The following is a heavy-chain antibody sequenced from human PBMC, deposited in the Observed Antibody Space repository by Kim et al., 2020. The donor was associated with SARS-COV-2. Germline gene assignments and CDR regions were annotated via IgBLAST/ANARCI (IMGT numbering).Heavy chain of an antibody. V-gene: IGHV3-30*04. Sequence: GGSLRLSCAASGFTFSSYAMHWVRQAPGKGLEWVAVISYDGSNKYYADSVKGRFTISRDNSKNTLYLQMNSLRAEDTAVYYCAREASGYYLRNAFDIWGQGTMVTVSS. CDR3: AREASGYYLRNAFDI. J-gene: IGHJ3*02. CDR2: ISYDGSNK. D-gene: IGHD3-22*01. CDR1: GFTFSSYA.